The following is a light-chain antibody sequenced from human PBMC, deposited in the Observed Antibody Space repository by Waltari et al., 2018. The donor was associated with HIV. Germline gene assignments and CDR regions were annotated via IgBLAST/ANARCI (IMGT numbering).Light chain of an antibody. J-gene: IGKJ4*01. CDR2: VGS. CDR3: MQALEAPLT. V-gene: IGKV2-28*01. Sequence: DVVMTQSPLSLRVTPGEPASISCRSSQSLLSRNGNNYLDWYLQKPGQSTQLLIYVGSNRASGVPDRFSGSGSGTDFTLKISRVEAEDVGVYYCMQALEAPLTFGGGTKVQIK. CDR1: QSLLSRNGNNY.